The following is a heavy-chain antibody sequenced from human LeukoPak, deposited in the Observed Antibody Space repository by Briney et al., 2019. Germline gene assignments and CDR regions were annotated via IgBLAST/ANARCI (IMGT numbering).Heavy chain of an antibody. V-gene: IGHV3-9*03. J-gene: IGHJ4*02. CDR1: GFTFDDYA. CDR3: ARDYSSGWLTGRFDY. CDR2: ISWNSGSI. D-gene: IGHD6-19*01. Sequence: GGSLRLSCAASGFTFDDYAMHWVRQAPGKGLEGVSGISWNSGSIGYADSVKGRFTISRDNAKNSLYLQMNSLRAEDMALYYCARDYSSGWLTGRFDYWGQGTLVTVSS.